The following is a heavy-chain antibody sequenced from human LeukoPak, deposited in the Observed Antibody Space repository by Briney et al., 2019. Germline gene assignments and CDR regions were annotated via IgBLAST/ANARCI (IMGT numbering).Heavy chain of an antibody. J-gene: IGHJ4*02. CDR2: INADNGNT. CDR1: GYTFTSYA. Sequence: ASVNVSCKASGYTFTSYAIHWVRQAPGQRLEWMAWINADNGNTKYSQNFQGRVTVTRDTSASTVHMELSSLRSEDTAVYYCARGPRIAVADIDYWGQGTLVTVSS. CDR3: ARGPRIAVADIDY. D-gene: IGHD6-19*01. V-gene: IGHV1-3*01.